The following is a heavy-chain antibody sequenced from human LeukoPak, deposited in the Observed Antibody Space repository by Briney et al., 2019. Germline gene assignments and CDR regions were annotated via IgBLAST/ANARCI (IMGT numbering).Heavy chain of an antibody. V-gene: IGHV1-69*04. CDR1: GGPFHTYA. J-gene: IGHJ6*02. CDR3: ARVGYTRGTLPYGMDV. D-gene: IGHD3-16*02. Sequence: GASVKVSCKASGGPFHTYAISWVRLVPGQGLEWMGRVVPASEISTYAQKFLGRVTITADYSASTVYMALSGLRSDDTATYYCARVGYTRGTLPYGMDVWGQGTTVTV. CDR2: VVPASEIS.